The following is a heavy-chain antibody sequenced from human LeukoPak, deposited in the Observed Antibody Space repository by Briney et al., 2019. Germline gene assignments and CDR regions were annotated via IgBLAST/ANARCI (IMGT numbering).Heavy chain of an antibody. J-gene: IGHJ4*02. CDR3: APRGGYSRGQSWEHY. D-gene: IGHD5-12*01. CDR1: GFTFRSYW. Sequence: PGGSLRLSCAASGFTFRSYWMSWVRQAPGKGLEWVSAISGSGGSTYYADSVKGRFTISRDNSKNTLYLQMNSLRAEDTAVYYCAPRGGYSRGQSWEHYWGQGTLVTVSS. CDR2: ISGSGGST. V-gene: IGHV3-23*01.